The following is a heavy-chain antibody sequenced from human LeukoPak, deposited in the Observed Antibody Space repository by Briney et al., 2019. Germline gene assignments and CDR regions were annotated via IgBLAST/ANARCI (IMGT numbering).Heavy chain of an antibody. D-gene: IGHD5-24*01. Sequence: ASVKVSCKPSGYSFTTYGIGWVRQAPGQGLEWMGLISTDNGDTNYAPNFQGRVAMTTDTSTSTAYMELRSLRSDDTAVYYCARPRDGYTGPFDYWGQGSLVTVSS. V-gene: IGHV1-18*01. CDR2: ISTDNGDT. CDR1: GYSFTTYG. CDR3: ARPRDGYTGPFDY. J-gene: IGHJ4*02.